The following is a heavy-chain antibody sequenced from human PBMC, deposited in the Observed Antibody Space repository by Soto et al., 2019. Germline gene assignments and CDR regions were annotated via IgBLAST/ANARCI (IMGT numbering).Heavy chain of an antibody. D-gene: IGHD3-22*01. CDR2: ISTNGGST. V-gene: IGHV3-64D*06. Sequence: GGSLRLSCSASGFTFSSYALHWVRQAPGKGLEYVSSISTNGGSTHYADSVKGRFTISRDNSKNTQYLQMSSLRADDTAVYYCVKGEYYYDSSGYYPFDYWGQGT. CDR3: VKGEYYYDSSGYYPFDY. J-gene: IGHJ4*02. CDR1: GFTFSSYA.